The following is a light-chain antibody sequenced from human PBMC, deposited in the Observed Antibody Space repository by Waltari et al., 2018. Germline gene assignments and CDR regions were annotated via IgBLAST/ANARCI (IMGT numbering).Light chain of an antibody. CDR1: GSNLGAGYD. J-gene: IGLJ3*02. Sequence: QSVLTQPPSVSGAPGQRVSISCTGSGSNLGAGYDVHWYQQHPGKAPKLLIYGSTSRPLGVPDRFFGSTSGTSASLAITGLQAEDEADYYCQSYDTSLRVVFGGGTKLTVL. V-gene: IGLV1-40*01. CDR2: GST. CDR3: QSYDTSLRVV.